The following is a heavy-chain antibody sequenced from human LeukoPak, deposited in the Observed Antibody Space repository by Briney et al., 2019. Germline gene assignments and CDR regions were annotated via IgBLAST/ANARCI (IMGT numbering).Heavy chain of an antibody. V-gene: IGHV4-34*01. D-gene: IGHD6-6*01. CDR1: GGSISGYY. Sequence: PSETLSLTCTVSGGSISGYYWSWIRQPPGKGLEWIGEINHSGSTNYNPSLKSRVTISVDTSKNQFSLKLSSVTAADTAVYYCARGREEYSNHLDYWGQGTLVTVSS. CDR2: INHSGST. CDR3: ARGREEYSNHLDY. J-gene: IGHJ4*02.